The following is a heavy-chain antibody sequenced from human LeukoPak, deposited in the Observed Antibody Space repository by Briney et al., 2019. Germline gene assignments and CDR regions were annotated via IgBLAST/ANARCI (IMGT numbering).Heavy chain of an antibody. Sequence: SETLSLTCTVSGGSISSYYWSWIRQPPGKGLGWIGYIYYSGSTNYNPSLKSRVTISVDTSKNQFSLKLSSVTAADTAVYYCARAGIAGACYYYGMDVWGQGTTVTVSS. D-gene: IGHD6-13*01. CDR3: ARAGIAGACYYYGMDV. CDR2: IYYSGST. V-gene: IGHV4-59*01. CDR1: GGSISSYY. J-gene: IGHJ6*02.